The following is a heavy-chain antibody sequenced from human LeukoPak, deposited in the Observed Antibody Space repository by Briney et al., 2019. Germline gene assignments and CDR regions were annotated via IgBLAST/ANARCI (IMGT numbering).Heavy chain of an antibody. J-gene: IGHJ6*02. CDR2: INPNSGGT. CDR1: GYTFTGYY. D-gene: IGHD2-15*01. Sequence: ASVEVSCKASGYTFTGYYMHWVRQAPGQGLEWMGWINPNSGGTNYAQKFQGWVTMTRDTSISTAYMELSRLRSDDTAVYYCARGKYCSGGSCLYYYYGMDVWGQGTTVTVSS. V-gene: IGHV1-2*04. CDR3: ARGKYCSGGSCLYYYYGMDV.